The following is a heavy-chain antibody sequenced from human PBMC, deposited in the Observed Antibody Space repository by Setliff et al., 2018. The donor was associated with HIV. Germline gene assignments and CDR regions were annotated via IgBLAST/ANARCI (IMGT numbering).Heavy chain of an antibody. J-gene: IGHJ4*02. V-gene: IGHV1-46*01. CDR1: GNTFTKYY. D-gene: IGHD6-13*01. CDR3: VRLLSVAATEDY. Sequence: ASVKVSCKASGNTFTKYYMHWVRQAPGQGLEWMGILNPSGSTSYAQKFQGRVTMTRDSSTSTFYLDLSSLTSEDTAVYFCVRLLSVAATEDYWGQGTLVTVSS. CDR2: LNPSGST.